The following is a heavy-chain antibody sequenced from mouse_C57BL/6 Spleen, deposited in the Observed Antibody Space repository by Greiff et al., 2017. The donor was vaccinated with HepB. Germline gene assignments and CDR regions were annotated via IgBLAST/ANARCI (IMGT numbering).Heavy chain of an antibody. Sequence: QVQLQQSGAELARPGASVKLSCKASGYTFTSYGISWVKQRTGQGLEWIGEIYPRSGNTYYNEKFKGKATLTADKSSSTAYMELRSLTSEDSAVYFCADYYGSSQAWFAYWGQGTLVTVSA. D-gene: IGHD1-1*01. CDR1: GYTFTSYG. V-gene: IGHV1-81*01. J-gene: IGHJ3*01. CDR3: ADYYGSSQAWFAY. CDR2: IYPRSGNT.